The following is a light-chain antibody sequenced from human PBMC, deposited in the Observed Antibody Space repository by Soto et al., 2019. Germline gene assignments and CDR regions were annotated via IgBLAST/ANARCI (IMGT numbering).Light chain of an antibody. CDR2: GNS. CDR3: QSYDSSLSLV. V-gene: IGLV1-40*01. CDR1: RPSIGSNH. Sequence: QSVLTQPPSASGTPGQRVTISCSGSRPSIGSNHVYWYQQLPGMAPKLLIYGNSDRPSGVPDRFSGSKSATSASLAITGLQAEDEADYYCQSYDSSLSLVFGGGTKLTVL. J-gene: IGLJ2*01.